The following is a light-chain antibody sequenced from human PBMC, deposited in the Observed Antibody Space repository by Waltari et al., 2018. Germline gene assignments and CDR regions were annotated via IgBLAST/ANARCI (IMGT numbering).Light chain of an antibody. Sequence: EIVLTQSPATLSLSPWERATLSCRASQSVSSYLAWYQQKPGQAPRLLIYDASNRATGIPARFSGSGSGTDFTLTISSLEPEDFAVYYCQQRSNWPLTFGGGTQVEIK. CDR2: DAS. CDR1: QSVSSY. CDR3: QQRSNWPLT. J-gene: IGKJ4*01. V-gene: IGKV3-11*01.